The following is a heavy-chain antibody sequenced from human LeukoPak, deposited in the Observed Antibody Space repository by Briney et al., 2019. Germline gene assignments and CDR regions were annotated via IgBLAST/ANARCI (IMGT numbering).Heavy chain of an antibody. CDR3: ARDKGGYNYEYYFDS. CDR2: ISTGSSYK. CDR1: GFTFSSYS. V-gene: IGHV3-21*01. Sequence: PGGSPRLSCAASGFTFSSYSMNRVRQAPGKGLEWVASISTGSSYKYYADLVMGRFTISRDNAKNSLYLQMNSLRAEDTAVYFCARDKGGYNYEYYFDSWGQGALVTVSS. D-gene: IGHD5-18*01. J-gene: IGHJ4*02.